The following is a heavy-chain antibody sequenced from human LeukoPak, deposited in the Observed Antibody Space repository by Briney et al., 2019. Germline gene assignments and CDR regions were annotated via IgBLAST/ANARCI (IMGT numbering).Heavy chain of an antibody. CDR2: INAGNGNT. Sequence: PEASVKVSCKASGYTFTTYAMHWVRQAPGQRLEWMGWINAGNGNTKYSQKFQARVTITRDTSASTAYMELSSLRSEDTAVYYCARDPIGSRWPYYFDYWGQGTLVTVSS. CDR1: GYTFTTYA. D-gene: IGHD6-13*01. V-gene: IGHV1-3*01. J-gene: IGHJ4*02. CDR3: ARDPIGSRWPYYFDY.